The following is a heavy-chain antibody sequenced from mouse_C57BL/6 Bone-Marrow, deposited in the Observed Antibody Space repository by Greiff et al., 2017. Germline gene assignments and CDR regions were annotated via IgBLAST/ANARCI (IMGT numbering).Heavy chain of an antibody. J-gene: IGHJ1*03. D-gene: IGHD1-1*01. CDR2: INSDGGST. Sequence: EVQGVESGGGLVQPGESLKLSCESNEYEFPSHDMSWVRKTPEKRLELVAAINSDGGSTYYPDTMERRFIISRDNTKKTLYLQRSSLRSEDTALYYCARLKNYGSSYYWYFDVWGTGTTVTVSS. CDR1: EYEFPSHD. CDR3: ARLKNYGSSYYWYFDV. V-gene: IGHV5-2*01.